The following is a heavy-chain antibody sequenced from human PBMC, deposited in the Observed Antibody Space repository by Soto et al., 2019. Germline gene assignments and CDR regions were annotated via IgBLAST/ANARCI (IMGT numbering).Heavy chain of an antibody. CDR1: GYSFTSYW. V-gene: IGHV5-51*01. D-gene: IGHD3-10*01. Sequence: GESLKISCKGSGYSFTSYWIGWVRQMPGKGLEWMGIIYPGDSDTRYSPSFQGQVTISADKSISTAYLQWSSLKASDTAMYYCARLSGLRGVIIYYYYYGMDVWGQGTTVTVSS. CDR3: ARLSGLRGVIIYYYYYGMDV. J-gene: IGHJ6*02. CDR2: IYPGDSDT.